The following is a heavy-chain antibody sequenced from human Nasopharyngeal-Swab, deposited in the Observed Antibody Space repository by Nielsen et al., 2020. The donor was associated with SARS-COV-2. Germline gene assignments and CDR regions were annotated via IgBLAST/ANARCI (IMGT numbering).Heavy chain of an antibody. V-gene: IGHV3-23*01. D-gene: IGHD6-6*01. J-gene: IGHJ5*02. Sequence: WIRQPPGKWLEWVSAISGSGGSTYYADSVKGRFTISRDNSKNTLYLQMNSLRAEDTAVYYCAKDAIEYSSSSWFGWFDPWGQGTLVTVSS. CDR3: AKDAIEYSSSSWFGWFDP. CDR2: ISGSGGST.